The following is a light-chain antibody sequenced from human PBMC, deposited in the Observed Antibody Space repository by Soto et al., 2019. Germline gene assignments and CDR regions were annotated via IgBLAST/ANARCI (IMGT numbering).Light chain of an antibody. V-gene: IGKV3-11*01. CDR1: QSVSSY. J-gene: IGKJ4*01. CDR2: DAS. CDR3: QQRSNWLT. Sequence: EIVLTQSPATLSLSPGERATLSCRASQSVSSYLAWYQQKPGQAPRLLIYDASNRASGIPARFSGSGSGTDFPLTISSLEPEDSAVYYCQQRSNWLTFGGGTKVEIK.